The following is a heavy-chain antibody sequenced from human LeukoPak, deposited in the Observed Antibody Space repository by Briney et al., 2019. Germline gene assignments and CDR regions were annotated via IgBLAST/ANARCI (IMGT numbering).Heavy chain of an antibody. CDR1: GGTFSSYA. CDR3: ARDLPDMGGYDSSGYYFDY. Sequence: SVKVSCKASGGTFSSYAISWVRQAPGQGLEWMGRIIPIFGTANYAQKFQGRVTITTDESTSTAYMELSSLRSEDTAVYYCARDLPDMGGYDSSGYYFDYWGQGTLVTVSS. V-gene: IGHV1-69*05. CDR2: IIPIFGTA. J-gene: IGHJ4*02. D-gene: IGHD3-22*01.